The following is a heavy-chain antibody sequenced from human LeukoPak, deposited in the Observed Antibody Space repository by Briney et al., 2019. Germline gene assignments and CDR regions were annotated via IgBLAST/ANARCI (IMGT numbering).Heavy chain of an antibody. V-gene: IGHV3-7*03. CDR1: GFTFDDYG. CDR2: INQDGSEK. Sequence: GGSLRLSCTAAGFTFDDYGMSWVRQAPGKGLEWVANINQDGSEKYYVDSVRGRFTISRDNAKNTLYLQMNSLRAEDTAVYYCAKLQSDGLRTYYGMDVWGQGTTVTVSS. CDR3: AKLQSDGLRTYYGMDV. J-gene: IGHJ6*02. D-gene: IGHD4-23*01.